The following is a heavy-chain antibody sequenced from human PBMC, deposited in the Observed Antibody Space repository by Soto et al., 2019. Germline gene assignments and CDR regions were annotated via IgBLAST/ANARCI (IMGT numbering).Heavy chain of an antibody. J-gene: IGHJ5*02. CDR1: GGSISSYY. D-gene: IGHD3-3*01. V-gene: IGHV4-59*01. CDR2: IYYSGST. CDR3: ARGGDYDFWSGYGNWFDP. Sequence: SETLSLTCTVSGGSISSYYWSWIRQPPGKGLEWIGYIYYSGSTNYNPSLKSRVTISVDTSKNHFSLKLSSVTAADTAVYYCARGGDYDFWSGYGNWFDPWGQGTLVTVSS.